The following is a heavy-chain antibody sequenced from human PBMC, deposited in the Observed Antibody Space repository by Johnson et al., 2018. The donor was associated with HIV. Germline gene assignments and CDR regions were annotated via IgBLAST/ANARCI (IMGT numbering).Heavy chain of an antibody. CDR2: ISYDGSDK. V-gene: IGHV3-30*19. CDR1: GFTFSSYG. J-gene: IGHJ3*02. Sequence: QVHLVESGGGVVQPGGSLRLSCAASGFTFSSYGMHWVRQAPGKGLEWVASISYDGSDKYHADSVKGRFTISRDNAKNTLYLQMNSLRAEDTAMYYCAKDRGLERRERAFDIWGQGTMVTVSS. D-gene: IGHD1-1*01. CDR3: AKDRGLERRERAFDI.